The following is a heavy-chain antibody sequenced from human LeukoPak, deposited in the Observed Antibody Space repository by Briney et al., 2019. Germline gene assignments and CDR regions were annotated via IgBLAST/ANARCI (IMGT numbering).Heavy chain of an antibody. D-gene: IGHD3-10*01. Sequence: GESLEISCKGSGYSFTSYWIGWVRQMPGKGLEWMGIIYPGDSDTRYSPSFQGQVTISADKSISTAYLQWSSLKASDTAMYYCARWFRLPNPPRRGVSIRGDYWGQGTLVTVSS. V-gene: IGHV5-51*01. J-gene: IGHJ4*02. CDR3: ARWFRLPNPPRRGVSIRGDY. CDR1: GYSFTSYW. CDR2: IYPGDSDT.